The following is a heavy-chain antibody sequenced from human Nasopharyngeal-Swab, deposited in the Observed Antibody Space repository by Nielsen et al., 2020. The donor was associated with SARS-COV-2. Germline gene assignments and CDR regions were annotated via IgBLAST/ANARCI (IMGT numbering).Heavy chain of an antibody. J-gene: IGHJ4*02. Sequence: SETLSLTCGFYGGSFSGYFWTWIRQLPGKGLEWIGEINYSGHTTYNPPLKSRVSISVDTSKRQFSLRLTSVTAADTAVYYCARTLVRGAADYWGQGTLVAVSS. V-gene: IGHV4-34*01. D-gene: IGHD3-10*01. CDR2: INYSGHT. CDR1: GGSFSGYF. CDR3: ARTLVRGAADY.